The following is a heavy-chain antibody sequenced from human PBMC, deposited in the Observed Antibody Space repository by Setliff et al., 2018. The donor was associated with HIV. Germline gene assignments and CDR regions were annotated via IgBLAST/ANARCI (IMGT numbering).Heavy chain of an antibody. CDR2: IYYSGTT. CDR3: AGDSGYPSNWFDP. V-gene: IGHV4-39*02. CDR1: GGSISRDSFY. D-gene: IGHD3-22*01. Sequence: KASETLSLTCTVSGGSISRDSFYWGWFRQPPGEGLEWIGSIYYSGTTYYAPSLETRLTISVDTSTNQFSLKLTSVTAADTAMYFCAGDSGYPSNWFDPWGQGIQVTVSS. J-gene: IGHJ5*02.